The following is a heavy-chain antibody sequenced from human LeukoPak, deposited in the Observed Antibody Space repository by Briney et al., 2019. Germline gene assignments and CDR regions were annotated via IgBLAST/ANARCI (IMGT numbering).Heavy chain of an antibody. Sequence: SETLSLTCTVSGGSISSSSYYWGWIRQPPGKGLEWIGYISYSGTTNSNPSLKSRVTLSVDTSKNELSLKLNSVTAADTAVYYCASRYCSSTSCYRGDDAFDIWGQGTMVTVSS. CDR3: ASRYCSSTSCYRGDDAFDI. D-gene: IGHD2-2*02. V-gene: IGHV4-61*05. J-gene: IGHJ3*02. CDR1: GGSISSSSYY. CDR2: ISYSGTT.